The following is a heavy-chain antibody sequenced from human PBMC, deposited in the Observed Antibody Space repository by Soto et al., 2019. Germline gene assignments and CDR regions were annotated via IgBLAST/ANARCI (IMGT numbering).Heavy chain of an antibody. CDR3: AKNGQPPYYYDGMDV. Sequence: QGQLVQSGPEAKKPGASVKVSCKASGYTFSRYGISWVRQAPGQGLEWMGWISGYNGDTKYAQKVQGRVTMTIDTSTXTAYMELRSLTSDDTAIYYCAKNGQPPYYYDGMDVWGQGTTVTVSS. CDR1: GYTFSRYG. J-gene: IGHJ6*02. CDR2: ISGYNGDT. V-gene: IGHV1-18*01. D-gene: IGHD2-8*01.